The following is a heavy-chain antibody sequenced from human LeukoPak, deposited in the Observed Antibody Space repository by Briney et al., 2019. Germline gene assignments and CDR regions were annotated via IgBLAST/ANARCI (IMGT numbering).Heavy chain of an antibody. J-gene: IGHJ4*02. CDR3: AKGERYCSGGSCYSFDY. CDR1: GFPFSSYA. V-gene: IGHV3-23*01. D-gene: IGHD2-15*01. Sequence: GSLRLSCAASGFPFSSYAMSWVRPAPGKGLEWVSAISGSGGSTFYADSVKGRFTISRDNSKNTLYLQMNSLRAEDTAVYYCAKGERYCSGGSCYSFDYWGQGTLVTVSS. CDR2: ISGSGGST.